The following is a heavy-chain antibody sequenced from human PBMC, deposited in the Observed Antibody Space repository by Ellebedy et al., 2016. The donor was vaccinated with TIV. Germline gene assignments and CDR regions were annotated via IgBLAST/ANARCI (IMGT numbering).Heavy chain of an antibody. Sequence: SVKVSCXASGGTFSSYAISWVRQAPGQGLEWMGGIIPIFGTANYAQKFQGRVTITADESTSTAYMELSSLRSEDTAVYYCASGGDIVVVPAAIPSGVGYYYYMDVWGKGTTVTVSS. D-gene: IGHD2-2*02. V-gene: IGHV1-69*13. J-gene: IGHJ6*03. CDR3: ASGGDIVVVPAAIPSGVGYYYYMDV. CDR1: GGTFSSYA. CDR2: IIPIFGTA.